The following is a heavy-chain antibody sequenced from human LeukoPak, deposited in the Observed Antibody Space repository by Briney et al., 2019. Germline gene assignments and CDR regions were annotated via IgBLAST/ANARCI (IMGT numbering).Heavy chain of an antibody. CDR2: IYYSGST. J-gene: IGHJ4*02. Sequence: SETLSLTCTVSGGSISSYYWSWIRQPPGKGLEWIGYIYYSGSTNYNPSLKSRVTISVDTSKNQFSLKLSSVTVADTAVYYCARASYGSGGIDYWGQGTLVTVSS. CDR1: GGSISSYY. V-gene: IGHV4-59*08. CDR3: ARASYGSGGIDY. D-gene: IGHD3-10*01.